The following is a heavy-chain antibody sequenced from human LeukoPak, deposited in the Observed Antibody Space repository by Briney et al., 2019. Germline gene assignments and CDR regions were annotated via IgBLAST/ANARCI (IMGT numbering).Heavy chain of an antibody. D-gene: IGHD3-10*01. CDR2: INHSGST. V-gene: IGHV4-34*01. CDR1: GGSFSGYY. J-gene: IGHJ5*02. Sequence: PSETLSLTCAVYGGSFSGYYWSWIRQPPGKGLEWIGEINHSGSTNYDPSLKSRVTISVDTSKNQFSLKLSSVTAADTAVYYCARRRITMVRGVIPSNWFDPWGQGTLVTVSS. CDR3: ARRRITMVRGVIPSNWFDP.